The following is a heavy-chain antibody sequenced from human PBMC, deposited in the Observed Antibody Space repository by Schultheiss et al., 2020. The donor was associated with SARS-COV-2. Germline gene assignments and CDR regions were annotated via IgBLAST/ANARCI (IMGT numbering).Heavy chain of an antibody. CDR1: GYTFTSYG. D-gene: IGHD3-10*01. V-gene: IGHV1-18*01. J-gene: IGHJ6*02. CDR2: MNPNSGNT. Sequence: ASVKVSCKASGYTFTSYGISWVRQAPGQGLEWMGWMNPNSGNTNYAQKLQGRVTMTTDTSTSTAYMELRSLRSDDTAVYYCAREIRWFGEFLEGKSYHYGMDVWGQGTTVTVSS. CDR3: AREIRWFGEFLEGKSYHYGMDV.